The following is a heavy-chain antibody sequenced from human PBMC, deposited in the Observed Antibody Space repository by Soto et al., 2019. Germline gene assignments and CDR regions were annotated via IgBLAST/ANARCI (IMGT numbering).Heavy chain of an antibody. CDR2: IIPIFGTA. V-gene: IGHV1-69*06. D-gene: IGHD3-22*01. CDR3: ATALLNYYDSSGYYLDAFDI. CDR1: GGTFSSYA. J-gene: IGHJ3*02. Sequence: QVQLVQSGAEVKKPGSSVKVSCKASGGTFSSYAISWVRQAPGQGLEWMGGIIPIFGTANYAQKFQGRVTITADKSTSTAYMELSSLRSEATAVYYCATALLNYYDSSGYYLDAFDIWGQGTMVTVSS.